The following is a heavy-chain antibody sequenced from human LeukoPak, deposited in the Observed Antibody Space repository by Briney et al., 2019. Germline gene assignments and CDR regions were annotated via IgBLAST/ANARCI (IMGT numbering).Heavy chain of an antibody. CDR2: VNRDGSET. V-gene: IGHV3-7*03. CDR3: ARNNGMDV. Sequence: GGSLRLSCAASGFIFTNYFMTWVRQVPGRGPEWVANVNRDGSETYYLDSVKGRFTISKDNAKNSLYLQMNSLRAEDTALYHCARNNGMDVWGQGTTVIVSS. J-gene: IGHJ6*02. CDR1: GFIFTNYF.